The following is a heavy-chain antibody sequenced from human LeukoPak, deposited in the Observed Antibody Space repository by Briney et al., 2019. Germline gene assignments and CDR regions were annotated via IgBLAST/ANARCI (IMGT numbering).Heavy chain of an antibody. V-gene: IGHV3-30*03. J-gene: IGHJ1*01. CDR3: ARDPGRTAPLG. CDR1: GFTFSSYG. CDR2: ISYDGSNK. D-gene: IGHD5-18*01. Sequence: PGGSLRLSCAASGFTFSSYGMHWVRQAPGKGLEWVAVISYDGSNKYYADSVRGRFTISRDNSKNTLYLHMNSLRAEDTAVYYCARDPGRTAPLGWGQGTLVTVSS.